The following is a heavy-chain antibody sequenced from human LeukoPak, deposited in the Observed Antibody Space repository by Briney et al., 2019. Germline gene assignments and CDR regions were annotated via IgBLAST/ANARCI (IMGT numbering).Heavy chain of an antibody. D-gene: IGHD3-22*01. V-gene: IGHV3-7*03. CDR2: IKQDGSEK. CDR3: ARDPYYYDSSGYSP. J-gene: IGHJ4*02. Sequence: GGSLRLSCAASGFTFSSYAMHWVRQAPGKGLEWVANIKQDGSEKYYVDSVKGRFTISRDNAKNLLYLQMNSLRAEDTAVYYCARDPYYYDSSGYSPWGQGTLVTVSS. CDR1: GFTFSSYA.